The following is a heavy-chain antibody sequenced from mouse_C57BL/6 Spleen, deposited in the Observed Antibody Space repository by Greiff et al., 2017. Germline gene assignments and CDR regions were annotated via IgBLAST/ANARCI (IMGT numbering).Heavy chain of an antibody. V-gene: IGHV5-6*02. J-gene: IGHJ2*01. D-gene: IGHD4-1*02. CDR2: ISSGGSYT. Sequence: VMLVESGGDLVKPGGSLKLSCAASGFTFSSYGMSWVRQTPDKRLEWVATISSGGSYTYYPDSVKGRFTISRDNAKNTLYLQMSSLKSEDTAMYYCARQLGRDYFDYWGQGTTLTVSS. CDR3: ARQLGRDYFDY. CDR1: GFTFSSYG.